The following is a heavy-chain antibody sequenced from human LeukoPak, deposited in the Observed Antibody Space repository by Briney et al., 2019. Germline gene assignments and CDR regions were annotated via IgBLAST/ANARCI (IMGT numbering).Heavy chain of an antibody. V-gene: IGHV3-30*01. CDR3: ASRAGSGWLYYADY. Sequence: GGSLRLSCEASGFTFSDYYMSWIRQAPGKGLEWVAVISYDGSNKYYADSVKGRFTISRDNSKNTLYLQMNSLRAEDTAVYYCASRAGSGWLYYADYWGQGTLVTVSS. J-gene: IGHJ4*02. CDR2: ISYDGSNK. D-gene: IGHD6-19*01. CDR1: GFTFSDYY.